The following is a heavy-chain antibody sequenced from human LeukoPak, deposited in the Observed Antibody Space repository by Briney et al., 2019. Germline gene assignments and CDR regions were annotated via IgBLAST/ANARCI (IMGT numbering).Heavy chain of an antibody. Sequence: GASVKVSCKASGYTFTGYYMHWVRQAPGQGLEWMGWINPNSGGTNYARKFQGRVTMTRDTSISTAYMELSRLRSDDTAVYYCARANCGGDCYTNWFDPWGQGTLVTVSS. CDR2: INPNSGGT. V-gene: IGHV1-2*02. CDR3: ARANCGGDCYTNWFDP. CDR1: GYTFTGYY. J-gene: IGHJ5*02. D-gene: IGHD2-21*02.